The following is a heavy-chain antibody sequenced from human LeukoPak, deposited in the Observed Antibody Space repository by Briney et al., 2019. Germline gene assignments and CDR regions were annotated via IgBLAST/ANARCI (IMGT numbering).Heavy chain of an antibody. J-gene: IGHJ3*02. CDR2: IYYSGST. CDR3: ARLLRYDAFDI. V-gene: IGHV4-61*10. Sequence: SETLSLTCTVSGDSISSGTYYWTWIRQPAGKGLEWIGYIYYSGSTNYNPSLKSRVTISVDTSKNQFSLKLSSVTAADTAVYYCARLLRYDAFDIWGQGTMVTVSS. D-gene: IGHD3-9*01. CDR1: GDSISSGTYY.